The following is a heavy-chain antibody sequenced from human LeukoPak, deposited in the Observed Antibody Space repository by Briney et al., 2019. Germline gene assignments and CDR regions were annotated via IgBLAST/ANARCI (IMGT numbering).Heavy chain of an antibody. V-gene: IGHV4-34*01. J-gene: IGHJ4*02. Sequence: SETLSLTCAVYGGSFSGYYWSWIRQPPGKGLEWIGEINHSGSTNYNPSLKSRVTISVDTSKNQFSLKLSSVTAADTAVYYCARAGGYSSSWYYWGQGNPVTVSS. CDR3: ARAGGYSSSWYY. CDR2: INHSGST. D-gene: IGHD6-13*01. CDR1: GGSFSGYY.